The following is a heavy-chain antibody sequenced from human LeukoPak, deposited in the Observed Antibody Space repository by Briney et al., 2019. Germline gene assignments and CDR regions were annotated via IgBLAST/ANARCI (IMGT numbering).Heavy chain of an antibody. V-gene: IGHV1-18*01. J-gene: IGHJ4*02. Sequence: ASVKVSCKASGYTFTSYGVSWVRQAPGQGLEWMGWISVYNGDTNHAQNLQGRITMTTDTSTSTAYMELRSLRSDDTAVYYCARVLGVAVGVTRGDCWGQGTLVTVSS. CDR3: ARVLGVAVGVTRGDC. CDR2: ISVYNGDT. CDR1: GYTFTSYG. D-gene: IGHD1-26*01.